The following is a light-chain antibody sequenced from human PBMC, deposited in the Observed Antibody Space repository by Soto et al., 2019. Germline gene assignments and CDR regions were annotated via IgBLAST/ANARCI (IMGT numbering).Light chain of an antibody. CDR2: GAS. CDR3: QQSRRIPLA. V-gene: IGKV3-20*01. Sequence: EIVLTQSPGTLSLSPGERATLSCRASQSVNSTHVAWYQQKPGQAPRLLIYGASIRVTGIPDRFRGSGSGTDFDLTISRWEDDGLKVYHCQQSRRIPLAFGPVTKVDIK. J-gene: IGKJ3*01. CDR1: QSVNSTH.